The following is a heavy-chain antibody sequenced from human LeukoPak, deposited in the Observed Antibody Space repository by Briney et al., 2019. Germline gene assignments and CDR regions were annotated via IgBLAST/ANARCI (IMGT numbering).Heavy chain of an antibody. CDR3: ARGITSGSYLGGWFDP. CDR2: IYYSGST. D-gene: IGHD1-26*01. Sequence: SSETLSLTCTVSGGSISSYYWSWIRQPPGKGLEWIGYIYYSGSTNYNPSLKSRVTISVDTSKNQFSLKLSSVTAADTAVYYCARGITSGSYLGGWFDPWGQGTLVTVSS. CDR1: GGSISSYY. V-gene: IGHV4-59*01. J-gene: IGHJ5*02.